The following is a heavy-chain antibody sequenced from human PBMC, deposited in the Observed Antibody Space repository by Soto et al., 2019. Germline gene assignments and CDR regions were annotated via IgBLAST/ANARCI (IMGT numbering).Heavy chain of an antibody. V-gene: IGHV3-23*01. Sequence: PGGALRLSCATSGFTFTNYAMTWVRQGPGKGLEWVSSISAGGVSTYFADSVKGRFTISRDNSKNTLFLHMNSLRAEDTDVYYCAKMYRGYSGYIQSWGQGTLVTVSS. J-gene: IGHJ5*02. D-gene: IGHD5-12*01. CDR3: AKMYRGYSGYIQS. CDR1: GFTFTNYA. CDR2: ISAGGVST.